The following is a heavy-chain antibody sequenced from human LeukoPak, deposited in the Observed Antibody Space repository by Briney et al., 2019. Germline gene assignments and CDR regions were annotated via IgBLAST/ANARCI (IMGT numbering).Heavy chain of an antibody. Sequence: GSLRLSCAASGFAVSSSYMSWVRPAPGKGPEWVSVIYSGGTTNYADSVKGRFTISRDNSKNTLYLQMNSLRLEDTAVYYCARTVTTGPWGQGTLVTVSS. CDR1: GFAVSSSY. V-gene: IGHV3-66*02. D-gene: IGHD4-17*01. CDR2: IYSGGTT. CDR3: ARTVTTGP. J-gene: IGHJ5*02.